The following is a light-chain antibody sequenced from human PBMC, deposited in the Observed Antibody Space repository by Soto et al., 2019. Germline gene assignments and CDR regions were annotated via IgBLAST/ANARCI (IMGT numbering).Light chain of an antibody. CDR1: SSDIGAYNY. CDR3: NSYPTLSNRG. Sequence: QSALTQPASVSGSPGQSITISCTGTSSDIGAYNYVSWYQQHPGKAPKLLIYEVTNRPSGVSDRFSGSKSGNTASLTISGLQAEDGATYYYNSYPTLSNRGFGTGTKVTVL. J-gene: IGLJ1*01. CDR2: EVT. V-gene: IGLV2-14*01.